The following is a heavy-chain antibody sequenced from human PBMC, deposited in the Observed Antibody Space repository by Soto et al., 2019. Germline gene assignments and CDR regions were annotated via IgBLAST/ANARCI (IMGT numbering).Heavy chain of an antibody. CDR2: IYYSGST. Sequence: SETLSLTCTVSGGSISSYYWSWIRQPPGKGLEWIGYIYYSGSTNYNPSLKSRVTISVDTSKNQFSLKLSSVTAADTAVYYCARLLDYYYYMDVWGKGTTVTVSS. CDR1: GGSISSYY. CDR3: ARLLDYYYYMDV. J-gene: IGHJ6*03. V-gene: IGHV4-59*08.